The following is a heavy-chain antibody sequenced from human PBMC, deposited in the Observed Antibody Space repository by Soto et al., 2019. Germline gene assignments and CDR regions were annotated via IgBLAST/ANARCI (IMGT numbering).Heavy chain of an antibody. CDR2: INHSGST. CDR3: ARDKITGLFDY. D-gene: IGHD2-8*02. Sequence: QVQLQQWGAGLLKPSETLSLTCAVYGGSFSGYYWTWIRQPPGTGLEWIGEINHSGSTNYNPSLKSRVTISVDTSKNQFSLKLTSVTXXXTXXYXXARDKITGLFDYWGQGTLVTVSS. V-gene: IGHV4-34*01. CDR1: GGSFSGYY. J-gene: IGHJ4*02.